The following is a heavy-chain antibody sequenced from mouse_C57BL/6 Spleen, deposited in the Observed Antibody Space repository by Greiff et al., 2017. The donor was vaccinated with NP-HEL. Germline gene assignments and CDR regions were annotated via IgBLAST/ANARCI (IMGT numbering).Heavy chain of an antibody. CDR3: ARTEQLRLGFAY. V-gene: IGHV1-82*01. J-gene: IGHJ3*01. CDR1: GYAFSSSW. Sequence: QVQLKESGPELVKPGASVKISCKASGYAFSSSWMNWAKQRPGKGLEWIGRIYPGDGDTNYNGKFKGKATLTADKSSSTAYMQLSSLTSEDSAVYFCARTEQLRLGFAYWGQGTLVTVSA. CDR2: IYPGDGDT. D-gene: IGHD3-2*02.